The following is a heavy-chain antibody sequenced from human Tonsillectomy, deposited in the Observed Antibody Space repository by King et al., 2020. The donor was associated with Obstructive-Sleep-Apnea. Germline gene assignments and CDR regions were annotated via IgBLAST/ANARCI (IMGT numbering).Heavy chain of an antibody. Sequence: QLVQSGAEVKKPGSSVKVSCKASGGTFSSYAISWVRQAPGQGLEWMGGIIPILGIANYAQKFQGRVTITADKSTSTAYMELSSLRSEDTAVYYCARSNYGYVMQRSYYYGMDVWGQGTTVTVSS. CDR2: IIPILGIA. CDR3: ARSNYGYVMQRSYYYGMDV. D-gene: IGHD5-18*01. J-gene: IGHJ6*02. CDR1: GGTFSSYA. V-gene: IGHV1-69*09.